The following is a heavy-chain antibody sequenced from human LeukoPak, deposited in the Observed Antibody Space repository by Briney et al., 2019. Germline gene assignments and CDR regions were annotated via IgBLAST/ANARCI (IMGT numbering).Heavy chain of an antibody. J-gene: IGHJ5*02. V-gene: IGHV4-30-4*01. CDR2: IYYSGST. CDR1: GGSVSSGDSY. Sequence: SETLSLTCNVSGGSVSSGDSYWSWIRQPPGKGLEWIGYIYYSGSTYYNPSLKSRVTISVDTSKNQFSLKLSSVTAADTAVYYCAREHYGGNLVDWFDPWGQGTLVTVSS. D-gene: IGHD4-23*01. CDR3: AREHYGGNLVDWFDP.